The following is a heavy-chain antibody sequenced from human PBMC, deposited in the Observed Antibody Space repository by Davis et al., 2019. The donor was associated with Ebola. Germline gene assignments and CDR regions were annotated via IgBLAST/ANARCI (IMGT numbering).Heavy chain of an antibody. V-gene: IGHV1-46*01. CDR2: INPSGGST. Sequence: ASVKVSCKASGYTFTSYYMHWVRQPPGQGLEWMGIINPSGGSTSYAQKFQGRVTMTRDTSTSTAYMELRSLRSDDTAVYYCAKGSITMVRGVIIPYYYGMDVWGQGTTVTVSS. CDR1: GYTFTSYY. D-gene: IGHD3-10*01. CDR3: AKGSITMVRGVIIPYYYGMDV. J-gene: IGHJ6*02.